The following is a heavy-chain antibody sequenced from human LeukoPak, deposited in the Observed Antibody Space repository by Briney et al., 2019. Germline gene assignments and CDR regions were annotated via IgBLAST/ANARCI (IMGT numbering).Heavy chain of an antibody. CDR3: ASTDNIYYYYGMDV. V-gene: IGHV3-53*01. CDR1: GFTVSSNY. J-gene: IGHJ6*02. D-gene: IGHD1-1*01. CDR2: IYSGGST. Sequence: GGSLRLSCAASGFTVSSNYMSWVRQAPGKGLEWVSVIYSGGSTYYADSVKGRFTISRDNSKNTLYLQMNSLRAEDTAVYYCASTDNIYYYYGMDVWGQGTTATVSS.